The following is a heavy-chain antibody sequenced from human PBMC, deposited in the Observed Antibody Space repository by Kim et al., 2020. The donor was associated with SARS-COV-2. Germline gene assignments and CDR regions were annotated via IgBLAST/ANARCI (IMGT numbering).Heavy chain of an antibody. J-gene: IGHJ6*02. CDR3: ALYSSNGGGYYYYGMDV. D-gene: IGHD6-13*01. CDR2: ISGSGGST. CDR1: GFTFSSYA. V-gene: IGHV3-23*01. Sequence: GGSLRLSCAASGFTFSSYAMSWVRQAPGKGLEWVSAISGSGGSTYYADSVKGRFTISRDNSKNTLYLQMNSLRAEDTAVYYCALYSSNGGGYYYYGMDVWGQGTTVTVSS.